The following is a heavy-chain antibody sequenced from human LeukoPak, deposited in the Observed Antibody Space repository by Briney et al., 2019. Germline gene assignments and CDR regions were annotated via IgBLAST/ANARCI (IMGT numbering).Heavy chain of an antibody. V-gene: IGHV4-59*01. Sequence: PSETLSLTCTVSGGSISSYYWSWIRQPPGKGLEWIGYIYYSGSTNYNPSLKSRVTISVDTSKNQFSLKLSSVTAADTAVYYCASRIAVEKDWYFDLWGRGTLVTVSS. J-gene: IGHJ2*01. CDR2: IYYSGST. CDR3: ASRIAVEKDWYFDL. D-gene: IGHD6-19*01. CDR1: GGSISSYY.